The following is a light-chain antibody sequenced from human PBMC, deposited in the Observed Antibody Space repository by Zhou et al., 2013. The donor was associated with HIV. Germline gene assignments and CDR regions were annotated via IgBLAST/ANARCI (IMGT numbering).Light chain of an antibody. CDR3: QQRSNWPMYT. CDR2: ATS. CDR1: HGQ. V-gene: IGKV3D-20*02. Sequence: EILLTQSPSTLSLSPGERATLSCRGSHGQVAWYQQKPGQIPRLLIYATSRRASGIPDRFSGSGSGTGATLTITRLEPEDFTVYYCQQRSNWPMYTFGQGTKLEIK. J-gene: IGKJ2*01.